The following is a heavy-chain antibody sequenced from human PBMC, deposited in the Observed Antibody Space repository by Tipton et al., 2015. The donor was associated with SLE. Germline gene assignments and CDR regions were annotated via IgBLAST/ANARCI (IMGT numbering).Heavy chain of an antibody. D-gene: IGHD7-27*01. CDR3: ARDNNWGWGDDALDM. J-gene: IGHJ3*02. V-gene: IGHV6-1*01. CDR1: GDSVSSNSAA. Sequence: QVQLVQSGPEAKPSQTLSLTCAISGDSVSSNSAAWNWIRQSPSRGLEWLGRTYYRSKWFSQYAESVKGRLSINPDTSKNQFSLNLRSVTPEDAAVYYCARDNNWGWGDDALDMWGQGTLVTVSS. CDR2: TYYRSKWFS.